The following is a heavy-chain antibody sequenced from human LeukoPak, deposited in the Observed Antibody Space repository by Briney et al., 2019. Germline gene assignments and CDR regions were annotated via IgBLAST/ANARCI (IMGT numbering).Heavy chain of an antibody. J-gene: IGHJ5*02. CDR2: IYPGDSDT. CDR3: ARPLIAAAGTIDP. CDR1: GYSFTSYW. Sequence: GESLKTSCKGSGYSFTSYWIGWVRQMPGKGLEWMGIIYPGDSDTRYSPSFQGQVTISADKSISTAYLQWSSLKASDTAMYYCARPLIAAAGTIDPWGQGTLVTVSS. V-gene: IGHV5-51*01. D-gene: IGHD6-13*01.